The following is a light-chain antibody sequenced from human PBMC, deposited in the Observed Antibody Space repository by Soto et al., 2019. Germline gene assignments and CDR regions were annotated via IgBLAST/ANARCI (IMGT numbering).Light chain of an antibody. CDR1: QSVSSSY. V-gene: IGKV3-20*01. J-gene: IGKJ1*01. CDR2: GAS. CDR3: QQYGSSWT. Sequence: IVLTQSPGTLSLSPGERATLSCRASQSVSSSYLAWYQQKPGQAPRLLIYGASSRATGIPDRFSGSGSGTDFTLTISRLEPEDFAVYYCQQYGSSWTFGQVTKV.